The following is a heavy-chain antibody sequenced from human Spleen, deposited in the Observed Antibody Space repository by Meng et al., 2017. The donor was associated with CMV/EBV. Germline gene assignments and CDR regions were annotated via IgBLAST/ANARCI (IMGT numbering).Heavy chain of an antibody. CDR1: GFTFDDYA. CDR2: IRYDGSNK. Sequence: GESLKISCAASGFTFDDYAMHWVRQAPGKGLEWVAFIRYDGSNKYYADSVKGRFTISRDNSKNTLYLQMNSLRAEDTAVYYCAYRGTSGPYGMDVWGQGTTVTVSS. D-gene: IGHD1-14*01. CDR3: AYRGTSGPYGMDV. J-gene: IGHJ6*02. V-gene: IGHV3-30*02.